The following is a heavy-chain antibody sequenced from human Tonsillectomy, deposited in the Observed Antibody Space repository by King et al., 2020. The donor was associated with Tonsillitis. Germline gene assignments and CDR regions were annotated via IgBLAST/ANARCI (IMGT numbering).Heavy chain of an antibody. V-gene: IGHV3-33*08. CDR3: ARDGPNYYYMDV. Sequence: QLVQSGGGVVQPGRSLRLSCAASGFTFSSYGMHWVRQAPGKGLEWVAVIWYNGNNKYYADSVKGRFTISRDNSKNTLYLQMNSLRAEDTAVYFCARDGPNYYYMDVWGKGTTVTVSS. J-gene: IGHJ6*03. CDR2: IWYNGNNK. CDR1: GFTFSSYG.